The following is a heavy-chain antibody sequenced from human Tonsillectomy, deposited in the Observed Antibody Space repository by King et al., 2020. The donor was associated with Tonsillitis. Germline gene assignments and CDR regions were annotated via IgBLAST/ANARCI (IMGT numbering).Heavy chain of an antibody. Sequence: VQLVESGGGVVQPGMSLRLSCAASGFTFSSYGMHWVRQAPGKGLEWVAVIWYDGSNKYYADPVKGRFTISRDNSKNTLYLQMNSLRAEETAVYYCASPGGTFDIWGQGTMVTVSS. CDR1: GFTFSSYG. D-gene: IGHD1-1*01. V-gene: IGHV3-33*01. CDR3: ASPGGTFDI. J-gene: IGHJ3*02. CDR2: IWYDGSNK.